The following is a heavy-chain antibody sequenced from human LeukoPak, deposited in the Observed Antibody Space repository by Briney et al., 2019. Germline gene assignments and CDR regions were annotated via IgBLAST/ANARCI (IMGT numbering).Heavy chain of an antibody. V-gene: IGHV3-7*01. D-gene: IGHD2-2*01. CDR1: GFTFSTYW. CDR2: IKEDGSQK. J-gene: IGHJ3*02. Sequence: PGGSLRLSCAASGFTFSTYWMSWVRQAPGKGLEWVANIKEDGSQKYYMDSVKGRFTISRDNAKNSVFLQMNSLRVEDTALYYCVVGGAFDIWGQGTMVTVSS. CDR3: VVGGAFDI.